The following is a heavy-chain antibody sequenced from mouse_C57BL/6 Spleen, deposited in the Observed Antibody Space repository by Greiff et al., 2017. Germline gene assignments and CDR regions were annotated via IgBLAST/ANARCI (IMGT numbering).Heavy chain of an antibody. J-gene: IGHJ2*01. CDR1: GFSFNTYA. CDR3: VRQYDYDDFDY. D-gene: IGHD2-4*01. V-gene: IGHV10-1*01. Sequence: EVQLVESGGGLVQPKGSLKLSCAASGFSFNTYAMNWVRQAPGKGLEWVARIRSKSNNYATYYADSVKDRFTISRDDSESMLYLQMNNLKTEDTAMYYCVRQYDYDDFDYCGQGTTLTVSS. CDR2: IRSKSNNYAT.